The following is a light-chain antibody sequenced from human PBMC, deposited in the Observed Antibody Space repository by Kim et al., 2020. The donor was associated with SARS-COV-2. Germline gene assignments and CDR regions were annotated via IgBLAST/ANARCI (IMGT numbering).Light chain of an antibody. Sequence: SYELTQPPSVSVSPGQTASITCSGDKLGDKYACWYQQKPGQSPVLVIYQDSKRPSGIPERFSGSNSGNTATLTISGTQAMDEADYYCQAWDSSTDWVFGGGTQLTAL. CDR2: QDS. CDR3: QAWDSSTDWV. V-gene: IGLV3-1*01. J-gene: IGLJ3*02. CDR1: KLGDKY.